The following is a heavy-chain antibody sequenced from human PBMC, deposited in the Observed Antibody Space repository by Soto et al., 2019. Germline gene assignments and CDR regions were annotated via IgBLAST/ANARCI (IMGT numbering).Heavy chain of an antibody. V-gene: IGHV3-53*01. D-gene: IGHD2-21*02. CDR3: ARGSPYCGGDCYSFDY. CDR2: IYSGGST. J-gene: IGHJ4*02. CDR1: GFTVSSNY. Sequence: EVQLVESGGGLIQPGGSLRLSCAASGFTVSSNYMSWVRQAPGKGLEWVSVIYSGGSTYYADSVKGRFTFSRDNSKNTLYLRMNSLRAEDTAVYYCARGSPYCGGDCYSFDYWGQGTLVTVSS.